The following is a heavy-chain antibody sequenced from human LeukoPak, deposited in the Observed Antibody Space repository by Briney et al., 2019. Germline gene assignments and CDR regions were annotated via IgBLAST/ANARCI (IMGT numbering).Heavy chain of an antibody. CDR2: IYSSEST. D-gene: IGHD3-10*01. V-gene: IGHV4-59*01. CDR3: ARDYYGSGSLGIDY. J-gene: IGHJ4*02. CDR1: GGSISTYY. Sequence: SETLSLTCTVSGGSISTYYWSWIRQPPGKGLEWIGYIYSSESTNYNPSLKSRVTMSVDTSKNQFSLKVNSVTAADTAVYYCARDYYGSGSLGIDYWGQGTLVTVSS.